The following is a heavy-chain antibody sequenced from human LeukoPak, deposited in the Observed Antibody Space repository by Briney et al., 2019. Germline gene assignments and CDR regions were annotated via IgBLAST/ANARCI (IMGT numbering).Heavy chain of an antibody. V-gene: IGHV1-69*13. Sequence: SVKVSCKASGGTFSSYAISWVRQAPGQGLEWMGGIIPIFGTTNYTQKFQGRVTITADESTSTAYMELSSLRSEDTAVYYCARAFVRRGSDWAFDYWGQGTLVTVSS. CDR1: GGTFSSYA. CDR2: IIPIFGTT. CDR3: ARAFVRRGSDWAFDY. D-gene: IGHD6-19*01. J-gene: IGHJ4*02.